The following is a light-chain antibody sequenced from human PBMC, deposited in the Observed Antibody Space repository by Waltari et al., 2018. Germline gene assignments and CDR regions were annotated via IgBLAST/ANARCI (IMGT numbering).Light chain of an antibody. CDR3: QHLDTSWT. Sequence: ELVLTQSPVTLSLSPGERATLSCRASQSGNDIYLAWYQQKVGQPPRLLIYCASSRATGSPARFSGSGSGTDFTLTISRLEPEDFAVYYCQHLDTSWTFGQGTKVEIK. CDR1: QSGNDIY. V-gene: IGKV3-20*01. CDR2: CAS. J-gene: IGKJ1*01.